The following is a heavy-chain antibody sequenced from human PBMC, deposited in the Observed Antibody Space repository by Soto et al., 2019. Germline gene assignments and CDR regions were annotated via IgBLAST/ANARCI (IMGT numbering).Heavy chain of an antibody. Sequence: VQEVKPGPALRKPGASGRVTCKFPARPAINYSWTWCQQAPGKGLEWMGGFDPEAGEKIYAQKFQGRVTMTEDSSIDTAYLELSSLKSEDTAVYYCATSHKGWELLLVYWGQGTLVTVSS. D-gene: IGHD1-26*01. V-gene: IGHV1-24*01. CDR1: ARPAINYS. CDR3: ATSHKGWELLLVY. CDR2: FDPEAGEK. J-gene: IGHJ4*02.